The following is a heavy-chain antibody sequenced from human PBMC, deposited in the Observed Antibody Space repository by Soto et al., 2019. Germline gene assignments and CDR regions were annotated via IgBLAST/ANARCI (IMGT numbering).Heavy chain of an antibody. J-gene: IGHJ5*02. CDR1: GYPFTSYG. V-gene: IGHV1-18*04. CDR3: ERVRDDIAQGFDP. CDR2: ISAYNGNT. D-gene: IGHD2-15*01. Sequence: GXSVKVSCKASGYPFTSYGIIWVRQAPGQGLEWMGWISAYNGNTNYAQKLQGRVTMTTDTSTSTAYMELRSLRSDDTAVYYCERVRDDIAQGFDPWGQGTLVTVSS.